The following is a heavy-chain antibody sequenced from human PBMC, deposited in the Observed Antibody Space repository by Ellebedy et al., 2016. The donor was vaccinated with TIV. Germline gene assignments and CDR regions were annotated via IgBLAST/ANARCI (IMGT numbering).Heavy chain of an antibody. D-gene: IGHD5-12*01. Sequence: GESLKISCAASGFTFSLNWMYWVRQAPGKGLEWVSSISGIGTYKYYGDSVRGRFTISRDNAENSVYLQMTSLRAEDTAVYYCARGGYSGYDYGSYWGQGILFTVSS. J-gene: IGHJ4*02. V-gene: IGHV3-21*01. CDR2: ISGIGTYK. CDR1: GFTFSLNW. CDR3: ARGGYSGYDYGSY.